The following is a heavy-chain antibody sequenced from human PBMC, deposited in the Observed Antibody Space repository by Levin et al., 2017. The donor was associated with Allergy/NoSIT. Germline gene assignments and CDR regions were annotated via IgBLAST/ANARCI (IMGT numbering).Heavy chain of an antibody. Sequence: GGSLRLSCAASGFTFSDYAMSWVRQSPGKGLEWVSAVTGSGVVTYYTDSVRGRFTISRDNSKNTLYLQVNGLRSEDTAVYYCAKSRRTYDWYFDLWGRGTLVTVSS. CDR2: VTGSGVVT. CDR3: AKSRRTYDWYFDL. D-gene: IGHD4-17*01. CDR1: GFTFSDYA. V-gene: IGHV3-23*01. J-gene: IGHJ2*01.